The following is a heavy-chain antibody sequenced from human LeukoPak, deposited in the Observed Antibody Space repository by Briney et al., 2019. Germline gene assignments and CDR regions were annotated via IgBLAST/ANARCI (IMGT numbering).Heavy chain of an antibody. CDR2: IYHSGST. CDR1: GYSISSGYC. J-gene: IGHJ6*04. V-gene: IGHV4-38-2*01. Sequence: PSETLSLTCAVSGYSISSGYCWGWIRQPPGKGLEWIGSIYHSGSTYYNPSLKSRVTISVDTSKNQFSLKLSSVTAADTAVYYCAGTYCSGGSCYSELYYYYGMDVWGKGTTVTVSS. D-gene: IGHD2-15*01. CDR3: AGTYCSGGSCYSELYYYYGMDV.